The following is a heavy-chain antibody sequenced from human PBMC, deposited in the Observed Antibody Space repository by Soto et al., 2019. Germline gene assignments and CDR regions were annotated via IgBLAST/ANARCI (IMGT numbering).Heavy chain of an antibody. CDR2: IYYSGST. V-gene: IGHV4-59*08. CDR1: GGSISSYY. J-gene: IGHJ3*02. Sequence: SETLSLTCTVSGGSISSYYWSWIRQPPGKGLEWIGYIYYSGSTNYNPSLKSRVTISVDTSKNQFSLKLSSVTAADTAVYYCARHGGIAVASSAFDIWGQGTMVTVSS. D-gene: IGHD6-19*01. CDR3: ARHGGIAVASSAFDI.